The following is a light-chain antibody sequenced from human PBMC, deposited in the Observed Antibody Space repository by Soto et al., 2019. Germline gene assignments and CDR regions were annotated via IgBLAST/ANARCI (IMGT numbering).Light chain of an antibody. CDR3: QQYGALPPT. J-gene: IGKJ1*01. V-gene: IGKV3-20*01. Sequence: EVVLTQSPGTLSLSPGERATLPCRTSQSVVNYQLAWYRQKPGQAPRLLIYNTFHRATGIPDRFSGTGSETDFTLTISRLEPEDFAVYHCQQYGALPPTFGQGTRVEIK. CDR2: NTF. CDR1: QSVVNYQ.